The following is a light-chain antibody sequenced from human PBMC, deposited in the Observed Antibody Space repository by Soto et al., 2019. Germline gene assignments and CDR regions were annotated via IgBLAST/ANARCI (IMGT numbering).Light chain of an antibody. Sequence: EIVMTQSPATLSVSPGERVTLSCRASQSVNFNLAWYQQKPGQAPRLLMYGASSRATGIPARFSGSESRKEFTLSICSLQSEDFAVYYCQQYENWPRTFGQGTKV. CDR1: QSVNFN. CDR3: QQYENWPRT. J-gene: IGKJ1*01. V-gene: IGKV3-15*01. CDR2: GAS.